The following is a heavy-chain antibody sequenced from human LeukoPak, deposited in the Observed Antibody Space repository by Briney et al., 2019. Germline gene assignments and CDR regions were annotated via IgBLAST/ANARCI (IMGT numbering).Heavy chain of an antibody. D-gene: IGHD5-24*01. V-gene: IGHV3-21*01. J-gene: IGHJ4*02. CDR2: ISSSSSYI. CDR3: ARMAATIEDY. CDR1: GFTFSSYS. Sequence: AGGSLRLSCAASGFTFSSYSMNWVRQAPGKGLEWVSSISSSSSYIYYADSVKGRFTISRDNAKNSPYLQMNSLRAEDTAVYYCARMAATIEDYWGQGTLVTVSS.